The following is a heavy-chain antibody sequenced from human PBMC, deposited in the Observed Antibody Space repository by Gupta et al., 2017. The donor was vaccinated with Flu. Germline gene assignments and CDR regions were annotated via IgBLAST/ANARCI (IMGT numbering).Heavy chain of an antibody. CDR3: ARAYPWNWNYGEGFDY. CDR1: GFTFSSYS. Sequence: EVQLVESGGGLVKPGGSLRLSCAASGFTFSSYSMNWVRQAPGKGLEWVSSISSSSSYIYYADSVKGRFTISRDNAKNSLYLQMNSLRAEDTAVYYCARAYPWNWNYGEGFDYWGQGTLVTVSS. V-gene: IGHV3-21*01. D-gene: IGHD1-7*01. CDR2: ISSSSSYI. J-gene: IGHJ4*02.